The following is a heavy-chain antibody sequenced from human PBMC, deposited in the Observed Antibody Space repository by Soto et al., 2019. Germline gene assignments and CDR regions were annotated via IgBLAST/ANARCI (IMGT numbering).Heavy chain of an antibody. CDR3: ARGYSSSSRGYFDY. D-gene: IGHD6-6*01. J-gene: IGHJ4*02. CDR2: IIPIFGTA. V-gene: IGHV1-69*01. CDR1: GGTFSSYA. Sequence: QVQLVQSGAEVKKPGSSVKVSCKASGGTFSSYAISWVRQAPGQGLEWMGGIIPIFGTANYAQKFQGRVTITADESTSTAYMERSSLRSEDTAVYYCARGYSSSSRGYFDYWGQGTLVTVSS.